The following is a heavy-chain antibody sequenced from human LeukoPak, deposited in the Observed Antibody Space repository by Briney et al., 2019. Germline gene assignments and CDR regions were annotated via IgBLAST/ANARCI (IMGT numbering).Heavy chain of an antibody. CDR1: GGSISSYY. V-gene: IGHV4-59*08. Sequence: SETLSLTCTVSGGSISSYYWSWIRQPPGKGLEWIGYIYYSGSTNHNPSLKSRVTISVDTSKNQFSLKLSSVTAADTAVYYCARHGMWIDAFDIWGQGTMVTVSS. J-gene: IGHJ3*02. D-gene: IGHD5-12*01. CDR3: ARHGMWIDAFDI. CDR2: IYYSGST.